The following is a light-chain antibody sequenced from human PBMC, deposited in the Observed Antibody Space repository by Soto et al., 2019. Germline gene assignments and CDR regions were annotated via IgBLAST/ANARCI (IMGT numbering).Light chain of an antibody. CDR3: QQYGSSPPLT. Sequence: EIVMTQSPATLSVSPGEGATLSCRGSQSISSSYLAWYQQKTGQAPRLLIYDASSRATGIPDRFSGSGSGTDFTLIISRLEPEDFAVYYCQQYGSSPPLTFGQGTRMEIK. V-gene: IGKV3-20*01. J-gene: IGKJ5*01. CDR1: QSISSSY. CDR2: DAS.